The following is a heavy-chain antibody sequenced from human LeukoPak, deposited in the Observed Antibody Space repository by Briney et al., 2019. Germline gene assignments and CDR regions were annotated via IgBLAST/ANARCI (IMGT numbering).Heavy chain of an antibody. CDR3: ATRNNFEY. Sequence: GGSLRLSCTVSGFTSFSGHWMNWVRQAPGKGLEWVANIRFDGSEIGYGDFVEGRFIISRDNSKNSLYLQMNSLRAEDTAVYYCATRNNFEYWGQGTLVTVSS. CDR1: GFTSFSGHW. J-gene: IGHJ4*02. CDR2: IRFDGSEI. V-gene: IGHV3-7*01.